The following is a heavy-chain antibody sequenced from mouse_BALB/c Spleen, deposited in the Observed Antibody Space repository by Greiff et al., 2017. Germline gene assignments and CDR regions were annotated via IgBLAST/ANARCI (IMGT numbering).Heavy chain of an antibody. V-gene: IGHV1S81*02. D-gene: IGHD1-1*01. J-gene: IGHJ4*01. CDR1: GYTFTSYW. CDR3: ARWTYGSSYGYAMDY. CDR2: INPSNGRT. Sequence: QVQLQQPGAELVKPGASVKLSCKASGYTFTSYWMHWVKQRPGQGLEWIGEINPSNGRTNYNEKFKSKATLTVDKSSSTAYMQLSSLTSEDSAVYDCARWTYGSSYGYAMDYWGQGTSVTVSS.